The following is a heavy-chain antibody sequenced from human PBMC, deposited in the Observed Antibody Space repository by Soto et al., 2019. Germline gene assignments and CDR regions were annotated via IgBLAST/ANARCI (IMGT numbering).Heavy chain of an antibody. CDR1: GGSFSGYY. J-gene: IGHJ4*02. CDR2: INHSGST. V-gene: IGHV4-34*01. Sequence: PSETLSLTCAVYGGSFSGYYWSWIRQPPGKGLEWIGEINHSGSTNYNPSLKSRVTISVDTSKNQFSLKLSSVTAADTAVYYCALRRGTTSRPFDYWGQGTLVTVSS. CDR3: ALRRGTTSRPFDY. D-gene: IGHD3-10*01.